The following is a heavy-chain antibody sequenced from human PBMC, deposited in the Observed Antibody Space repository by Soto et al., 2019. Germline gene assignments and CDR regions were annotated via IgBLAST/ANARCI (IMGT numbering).Heavy chain of an antibody. D-gene: IGHD6-13*01. CDR1: GYSFTSYW. CDR2: INAGNGNT. Sequence: GESLKISCKGSGYSFTSYWIGWVRQAPGQRLEWMGWINAGNGNTKYSQKFQGRVTITRDTSASTAYMELSSLRSEDTAVYYCASGSSWYFDYWGQGTLVTVSS. J-gene: IGHJ4*02. CDR3: ASGSSWYFDY. V-gene: IGHV1-3*01.